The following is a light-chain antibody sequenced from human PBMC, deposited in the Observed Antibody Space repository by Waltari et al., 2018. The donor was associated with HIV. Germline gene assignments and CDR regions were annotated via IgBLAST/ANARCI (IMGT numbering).Light chain of an antibody. J-gene: IGLJ2*01. V-gene: IGLV2-14*01. CDR3: SSFTTSNTLL. Sequence: QSALTQPASVSGAPGQSITVPCTGPSRDIGACTSASWYQPTPGTAPKLVIYEVNNRPSGISNRFSGSKSGTTASLTISGLQTEDEAHYYCSSFTTSNTLLFGGGTKVTVL. CDR2: EVN. CDR1: SRDIGACTS.